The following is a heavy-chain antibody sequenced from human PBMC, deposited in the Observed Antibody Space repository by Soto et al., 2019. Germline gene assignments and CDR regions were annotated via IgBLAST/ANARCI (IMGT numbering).Heavy chain of an antibody. Sequence: TGGSLRLSCAASGFTFSSYAMSWVRQAPGKGLEWVSAISGSGGSTYYTDSVKGRFTITRDTSASTAYMELSSLRSEDTAVYYCARSDEIYGSGSYPNDYWGQGTLVTVSS. J-gene: IGHJ4*02. CDR1: GFTFSSYA. D-gene: IGHD3-10*01. CDR3: ARSDEIYGSGSYPNDY. CDR2: ISGSGGST. V-gene: IGHV3-23*01.